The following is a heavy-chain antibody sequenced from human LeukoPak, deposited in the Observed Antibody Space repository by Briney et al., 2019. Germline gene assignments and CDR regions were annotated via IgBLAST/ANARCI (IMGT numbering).Heavy chain of an antibody. CDR2: IFFGGRGRT. CDR1: GGSIGNYY. Sequence: SETLSLTCTVSGGSIGNYYWSWIRQPPGKGLEWIGYIFFGGRGRTKYNPSFDSLITISLDTSTNQFSLNVNSVTAAYTAVYYWARQKGKMTGGFRRTYSYSGMDVCGQGTTVTVS. V-gene: IGHV4-59*08. D-gene: IGHD3-16*01. CDR3: ARQKGKMTGGFRRTYSYSGMDV. J-gene: IGHJ6*02.